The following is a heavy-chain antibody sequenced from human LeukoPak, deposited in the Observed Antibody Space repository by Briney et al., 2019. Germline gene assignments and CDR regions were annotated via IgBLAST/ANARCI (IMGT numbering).Heavy chain of an antibody. CDR3: APRVVVITAPFDY. CDR2: IRYDGTNK. CDR1: GFTFSSYG. V-gene: IGHV3-30*02. J-gene: IGHJ4*02. D-gene: IGHD2-21*01. Sequence: GGSLRLSCAASGFTFSSYGMHWVRQAPGKGLDWVAFIRYDGTNKYYADSVKGRFTISRDNSKNTLYLQMNSLRAEDTAVYYCAPRVVVITAPFDYWGQGTLVTVSS.